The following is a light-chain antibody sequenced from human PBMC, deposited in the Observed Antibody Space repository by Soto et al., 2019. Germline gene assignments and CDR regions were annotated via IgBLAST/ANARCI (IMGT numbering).Light chain of an antibody. J-gene: IGLJ1*01. CDR3: CSYAGSYTYV. CDR2: DVN. Sequence: QSVLTQPRSVSGSPGQSVTISCTGTDSNIGFYNFVSWYQQHPDKAPHLVIYDVNKRPSGVPARFSGSKSGNTASLTISGLQADDEADYYCCSYAGSYTYVFGIGTKLTVL. CDR1: DSNIGFYNF. V-gene: IGLV2-11*01.